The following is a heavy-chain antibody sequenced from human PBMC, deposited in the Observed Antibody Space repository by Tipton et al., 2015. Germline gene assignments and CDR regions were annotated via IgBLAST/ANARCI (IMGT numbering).Heavy chain of an antibody. Sequence: TLSLTCTVSGGSISSDYWTWIRQPPGRVLEWIGNIFHSGTTNYNPSLRSRVTISIDTSTNQFSLRLTSVTAADTAVYYCARDSSSLYTGTYFFADWGRGTLVTVSS. V-gene: IGHV4-59*01. CDR1: GGSISSDY. D-gene: IGHD1-26*01. CDR3: ARDSSSLYTGTYFFAD. J-gene: IGHJ4*02. CDR2: IFHSGTT.